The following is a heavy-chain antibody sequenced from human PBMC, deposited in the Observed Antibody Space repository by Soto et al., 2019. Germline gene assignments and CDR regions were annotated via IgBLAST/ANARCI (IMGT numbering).Heavy chain of an antibody. V-gene: IGHV1-8*01. D-gene: IGHD3-3*01. CDR2: MNPNSGNA. CDR1: GYTFTSYD. Sequence: ASVKVSCKAAGYTFTSYDINWVRQATAQGREWMGWMNPNSGNAGYAQKFQGRVTMTRNTSISTAYMELSSLRSEDTAVYYCASGITIFGVVIVGYYYYGMDVWGQGTTVTVSS. CDR3: ASGITIFGVVIVGYYYYGMDV. J-gene: IGHJ6*02.